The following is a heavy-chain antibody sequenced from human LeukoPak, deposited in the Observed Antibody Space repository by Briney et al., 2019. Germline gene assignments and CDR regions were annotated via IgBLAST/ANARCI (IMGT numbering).Heavy chain of an antibody. D-gene: IGHD3-22*01. CDR1: GFTFSSYW. CDR2: IKQDGSEK. J-gene: IGHJ4*02. Sequence: GGSLRLSCAASGFTFSSYWMSWVRQARGKGLEWVANIKQDGSEKYYVDSVKGRFTISRDNAKNSLYLQMNSLRAEDTAVYYCARESSGYYSDYWGQGTLVTVSS. CDR3: ARESSGYYSDY. V-gene: IGHV3-7*01.